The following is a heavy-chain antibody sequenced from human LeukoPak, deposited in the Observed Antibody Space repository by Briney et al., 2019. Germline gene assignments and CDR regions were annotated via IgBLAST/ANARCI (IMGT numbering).Heavy chain of an antibody. CDR2: ISGSGGST. CDR1: GFTFSSYA. Sequence: GGSLRLSCAASGFTFSSYAMSWVRQAPGKGLEWVSAISGSGGSTYYADSVKGRFTISRDNSKNTLYLQMNSLRAEDTAVYYCAKDPYPHIAVAGTFGYWGQGTLVTVSS. CDR3: AKDPYPHIAVAGTFGY. D-gene: IGHD6-19*01. V-gene: IGHV3-23*01. J-gene: IGHJ4*02.